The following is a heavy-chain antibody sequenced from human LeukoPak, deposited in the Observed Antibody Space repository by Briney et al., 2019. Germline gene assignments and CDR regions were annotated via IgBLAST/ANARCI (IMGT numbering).Heavy chain of an antibody. D-gene: IGHD2-21*01. Sequence: PSETLSLTCTVSRGSISSYYWSWIRQPPGKGLEWIGYIYYSGSPTYNPPPTSRVTISVDTSKVQFSLKLSSVTAADTAVYYCARALRSRRFPFDYWGQGTLVTVSS. CDR1: RGSISSYY. CDR3: ARALRSRRFPFDY. J-gene: IGHJ4*02. V-gene: IGHV4-59*01. CDR2: IYYSGSP.